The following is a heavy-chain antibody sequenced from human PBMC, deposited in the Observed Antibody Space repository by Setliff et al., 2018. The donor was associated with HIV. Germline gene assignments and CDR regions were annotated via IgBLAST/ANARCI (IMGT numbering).Heavy chain of an antibody. J-gene: IGHJ6*02. CDR1: GYSFTSYW. D-gene: IGHD5-12*01. Sequence: GESLKISCKGSGYSFTSYWIGWVRQMPGKGLEWMGIIYPGDSDTRYSPSFQGQVTISADKSISTAYLQWSRLRAEDTSVYYCARGGGYDYGRYYFYGMDVWGRGTTVTVSS. CDR3: ARGGGYDYGRYYFYGMDV. CDR2: IYPGDSDT. V-gene: IGHV5-51*01.